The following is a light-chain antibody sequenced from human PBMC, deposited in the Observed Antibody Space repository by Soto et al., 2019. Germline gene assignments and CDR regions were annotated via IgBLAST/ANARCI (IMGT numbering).Light chain of an antibody. Sequence: QSVLTQPASVSGSPGQSITISCIGTSSDVGGYNYVSWYQHHPGKAPKLIIYDVTSRPSGVSNRFSGSKSGNTASLTISGLQAEDEADYYCNSYTARSLVVFGGGTKPPS. J-gene: IGLJ2*01. CDR1: SSDVGGYNY. V-gene: IGLV2-14*03. CDR2: DVT. CDR3: NSYTARSLVV.